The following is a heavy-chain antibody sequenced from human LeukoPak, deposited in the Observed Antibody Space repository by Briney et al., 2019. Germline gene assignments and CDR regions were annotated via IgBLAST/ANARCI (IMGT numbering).Heavy chain of an antibody. Sequence: GGSLRLSCAASGFTFSSYAMHWVRQAPGKGLEWVAVISYDGSNKYYADSVKGRFTISRDNSKNTLYLQMNSLRAEDTAVYYCARESATSLDSSSFYDYWGQGTLVTVSS. V-gene: IGHV3-30-3*01. CDR3: ARESATSLDSSSFYDY. D-gene: IGHD6-13*01. CDR2: ISYDGSNK. CDR1: GFTFSSYA. J-gene: IGHJ4*02.